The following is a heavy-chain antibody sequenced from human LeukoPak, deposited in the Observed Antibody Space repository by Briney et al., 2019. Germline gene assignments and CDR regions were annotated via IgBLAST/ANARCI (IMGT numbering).Heavy chain of an antibody. CDR2: ISGDGSST. J-gene: IGHJ4*02. CDR3: ARTSPFDY. V-gene: IGHV3-74*01. Sequence: PGGSLRLSCAASGFTFSTYWMHWVRQAPGKGLVWVSRISGDGSSTDYADSVKGRFTISRDNAKNTLYLQMNSLRAEDTAVYYCARTSPFDYWGQGALVTVSS. CDR1: GFTFSTYW.